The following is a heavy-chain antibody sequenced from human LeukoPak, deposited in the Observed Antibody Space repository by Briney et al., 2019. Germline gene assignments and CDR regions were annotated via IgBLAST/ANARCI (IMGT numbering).Heavy chain of an antibody. CDR2: IWYDGTNK. D-gene: IGHD3-22*01. J-gene: IGHJ3*02. CDR1: GFTFSSYD. Sequence: GGSLRLSCAASGFTFSSYDMHWVRQAPGKGLEWVAVIWYDGTNKYYADSVKGRFTISRDNSKNTLYLQMNSLRAEDTAVYYCARDLNYDRVFDIWGQGTMVTVSS. CDR3: ARDLNYDRVFDI. V-gene: IGHV3-33*01.